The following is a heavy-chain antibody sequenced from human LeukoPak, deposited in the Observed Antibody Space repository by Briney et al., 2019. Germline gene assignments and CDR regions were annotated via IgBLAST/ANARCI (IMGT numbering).Heavy chain of an antibody. CDR3: ARGDGYNIRYYFDY. CDR1: GYTFTGYY. J-gene: IGHJ4*02. Sequence: SVTVSCMASGYTFTGYYMHWVRQAPGQGLEWMGWINPNSGGTNYAQKFQGRVTMTRDTSISTAYMELSRLRSDGTAVYYCARGDGYNIRYYFDYWGQGTLVTVSS. CDR2: INPNSGGT. D-gene: IGHD5-24*01. V-gene: IGHV1-2*02.